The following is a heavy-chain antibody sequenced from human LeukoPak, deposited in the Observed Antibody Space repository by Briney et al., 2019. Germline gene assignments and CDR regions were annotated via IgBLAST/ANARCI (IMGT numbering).Heavy chain of an antibody. CDR2: IKSDSEII. CDR1: GFTFSTYS. Sequence: PGGSLRLSCAASGFTFSTYSMNWVRQVPGKGLEWLSYIKSDSEIIYYADSVKGRFTISRDNAKNSLYLQINSLRVEDTAVYYCARVLPPFASSGVYDYWGQGTLVTVSS. V-gene: IGHV3-48*01. D-gene: IGHD2-15*01. CDR3: ARVLPPFASSGVYDY. J-gene: IGHJ4*02.